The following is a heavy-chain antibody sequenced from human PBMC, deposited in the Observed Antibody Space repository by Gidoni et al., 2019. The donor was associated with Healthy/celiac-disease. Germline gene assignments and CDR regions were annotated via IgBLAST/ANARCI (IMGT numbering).Heavy chain of an antibody. CDR2: ISSSGSTI. CDR3: ARNSGLWFGESPFDY. CDR1: GFTFSSYE. D-gene: IGHD3-10*01. Sequence: EVQLVESGGGLVQPGGSLRLSCAASGFTFSSYEMNWVRQAPGKGLEWVSYISSSGSTIYYADSVKGRFTISRDNAKNSLYLQMNSLRAEDTAVYYCARNSGLWFGESPFDYWGQGTLVTVSS. V-gene: IGHV3-48*03. J-gene: IGHJ4*02.